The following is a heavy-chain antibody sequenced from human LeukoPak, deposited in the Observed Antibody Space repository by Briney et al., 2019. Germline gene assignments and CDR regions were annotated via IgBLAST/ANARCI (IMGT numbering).Heavy chain of an antibody. CDR2: ISSSGRTI. CDR3: ARNYSGSYHIDY. V-gene: IGHV3-11*01. D-gene: IGHD1-26*01. CDR1: GFTFSDYY. Sequence: GGSLRLSCAASGFTFSDYYMSWIRQAPGKGLEWVTYISSSGRTIYYADSVKGRFTISRDNSKNTLYLQMNSLRAEDTAVYYCARNYSGSYHIDYWGQGTLVTVSS. J-gene: IGHJ4*02.